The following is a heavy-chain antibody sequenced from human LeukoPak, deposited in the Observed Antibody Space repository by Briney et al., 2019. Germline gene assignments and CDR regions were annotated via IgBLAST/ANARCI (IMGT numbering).Heavy chain of an antibody. J-gene: IGHJ4*02. CDR3: AREGLPRDYVWGSYRPFDY. D-gene: IGHD3-16*02. CDR1: GGTFTTYA. Sequence: SVKVSCKASGGTFTTYAISWVRQAPGQGLEWMGGIIPIFGRTNNAQKFQDRVTITADEPTSTVYMEVSSLRSEDTAVYYCAREGLPRDYVWGSYRPFDYWGQGTLVTVSS. V-gene: IGHV1-69*13. CDR2: IIPIFGRT.